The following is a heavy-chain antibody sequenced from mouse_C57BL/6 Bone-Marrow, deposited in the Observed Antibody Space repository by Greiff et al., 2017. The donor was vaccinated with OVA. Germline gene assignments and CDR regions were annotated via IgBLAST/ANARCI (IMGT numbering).Heavy chain of an antibody. CDR2: SRNKANDYTT. CDR3: ARDGGSSGPGFAY. J-gene: IGHJ3*01. V-gene: IGHV7-1*01. CDR1: GFTFSDFY. D-gene: IGHD3-2*02. Sequence: EVQLVESGGGLVQSGRSLRLSCATSGFTFSDFYMEWVRQAPGKGLEWIAASRNKANDYTTEYSASVKGRFIVSRDTSPSILYLQMNALRAEDTAIYYCARDGGSSGPGFAYWGQGTPVTVSA.